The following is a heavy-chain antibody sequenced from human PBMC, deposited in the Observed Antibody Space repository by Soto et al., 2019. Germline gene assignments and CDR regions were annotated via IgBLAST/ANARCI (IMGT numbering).Heavy chain of an antibody. V-gene: IGHV1-58*01. CDR3: AADPNYYYYGMDV. J-gene: IGHJ6*02. Sequence: SVKVSCKTSGFTFTSSSVQWVRQARGQRLEWIGWIVVGSGNTNYAQKFQERVTITRDMSTSTAYMELSSLRSEDTAVYYCAADPNYYYYGMDVWGQGTTVTVSS. CDR1: GFTFTSSS. CDR2: IVVGSGNT.